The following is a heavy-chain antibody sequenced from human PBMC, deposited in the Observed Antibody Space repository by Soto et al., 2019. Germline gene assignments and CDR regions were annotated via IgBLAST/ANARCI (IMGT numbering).Heavy chain of an antibody. CDR2: IYATGTT. D-gene: IGHD1-1*01. J-gene: IGHJ5*02. V-gene: IGHV4-4*07. CDR3: VRDGTKTLRDWFDP. CDR1: GASISGFY. Sequence: PSETLSLTCTVSGASISGFYWSWIRKSAGKGLEWIGRIYATGTTDYNSSLKSRVMMSVDTSKKQFSLKLRSVTAADTAVYYCVRDGTKTLRDWFDPWGQGMSVTVSS.